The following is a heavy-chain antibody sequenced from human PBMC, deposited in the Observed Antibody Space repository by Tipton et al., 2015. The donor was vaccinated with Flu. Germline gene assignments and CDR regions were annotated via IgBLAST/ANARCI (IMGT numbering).Heavy chain of an antibody. J-gene: IGHJ4*02. CDR1: GYYISSGYY. CDR3: ARLLLWVGDRDH. CDR2: IYHSGST. D-gene: IGHD3-10*01. V-gene: IGHV4-38-2*01. Sequence: GLVKPSETLSLTCAVSGYYISSGYYWGWIRQPPGKGPEWIGSIYHSGSTYYNPSLKSRVTISVDTSKNQFSLKLSSVTAADTAMYYCARLLLWVGDRDHWGQGTQVTVSS.